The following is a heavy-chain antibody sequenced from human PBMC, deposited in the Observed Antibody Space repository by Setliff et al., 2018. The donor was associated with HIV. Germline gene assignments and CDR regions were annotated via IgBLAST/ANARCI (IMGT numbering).Heavy chain of an antibody. CDR2: FTNRGST. V-gene: IGHV4-61*02. Sequence: SETLSLTCTVSGGSMNSENNHWGWFRQPAGKGLEWIGRFTNRGSTDYNPSLKSRVTISIDRSRNQFSLKLSAVTAADTAVYLCATDGYRVPTGLNHWGQGALVTVSS. D-gene: IGHD6-13*01. CDR3: ATDGYRVPTGLNH. CDR1: GGSMNSENNH. J-gene: IGHJ1*01.